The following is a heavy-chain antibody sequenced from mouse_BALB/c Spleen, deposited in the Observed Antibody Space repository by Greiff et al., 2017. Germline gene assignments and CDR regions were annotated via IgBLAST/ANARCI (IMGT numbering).Heavy chain of an antibody. J-gene: IGHJ2*01. CDR2: IYPGNVNT. Sequence: VQLQESGPELVKPGASVRISCKASGYTFTSYYIHWVKQRPGQGLEWIGWIYPGNVNTKYNEKFKGKATLTSDKSSSTAYMELSSLTSEDSAVYYCAGFYPTPYYFDYWGQGTTLTVSS. CDR1: GYTFTSYY. D-gene: IGHD2-1*01. CDR3: AGFYPTPYYFDY. V-gene: IGHV1S56*01.